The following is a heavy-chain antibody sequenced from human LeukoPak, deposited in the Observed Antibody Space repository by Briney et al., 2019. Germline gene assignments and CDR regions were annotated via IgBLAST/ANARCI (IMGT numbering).Heavy chain of an antibody. J-gene: IGHJ4*02. Sequence: GRSLRLSCAVSGFTSDDYAMHWVRQVPGKGLEWVSGISWNGDNIDYADSVKGRFTISRDNAKNSLYLQMNSLRSEDTALYYCAANGGGDSGYGNFDYWGQGTLVTVSS. CDR2: ISWNGDNI. CDR1: GFTSDDYA. CDR3: AANGGGDSGYGNFDY. V-gene: IGHV3-9*02. D-gene: IGHD5-12*01.